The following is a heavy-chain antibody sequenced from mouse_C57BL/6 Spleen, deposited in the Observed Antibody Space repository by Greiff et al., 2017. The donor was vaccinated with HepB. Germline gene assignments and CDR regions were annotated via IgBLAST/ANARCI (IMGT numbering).Heavy chain of an antibody. CDR1: GFTFSDYY. J-gene: IGHJ2*01. Sequence: EVQLVESEGGLVQPGSSMKLSCTASGFTFSDYYMAWVRQVPEKGLEWVANINYDGSSTYYLDSLKSRFIISRDNAKNILYLQMSSLKSEDTATYYCAREGGTGDYFDYWGQGTTLTVSS. V-gene: IGHV5-16*01. CDR2: INYDGSST. D-gene: IGHD4-1*01. CDR3: AREGGTGDYFDY.